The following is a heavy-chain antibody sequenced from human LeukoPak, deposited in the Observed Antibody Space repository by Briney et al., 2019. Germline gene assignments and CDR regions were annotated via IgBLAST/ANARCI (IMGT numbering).Heavy chain of an antibody. J-gene: IGHJ3*02. CDR1: GFTFYSYW. Sequence: GGSLRLSCAASGFTFYSYWMHWVRQAPGKGLEWVSCINGDGSTSNYADSVKGRFTISRDNTKNTLYLQMNSLRAEDTAVYYCARGYDAFDIWGQGTMVTVSS. V-gene: IGHV3-74*01. CDR3: ARGYDAFDI. CDR2: INGDGSTS.